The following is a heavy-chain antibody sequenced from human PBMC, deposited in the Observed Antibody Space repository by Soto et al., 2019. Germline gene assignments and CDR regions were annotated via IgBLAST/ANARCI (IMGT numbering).Heavy chain of an antibody. CDR1: GDSISRIDYY. V-gene: IGHV4-31*03. Sequence: SETLSLTCTVSGDSISRIDYYWTWIRQHPEKGLGWIGNIYFRGNTYYSPSLESRLTISVDTSKNQFSLKLTSVTAADTAVYYCAREGGSYDSGGYLIRGAFDIWGQGTMVTVSS. J-gene: IGHJ3*02. D-gene: IGHD3-22*01. CDR3: AREGGSYDSGGYLIRGAFDI. CDR2: IYFRGNT.